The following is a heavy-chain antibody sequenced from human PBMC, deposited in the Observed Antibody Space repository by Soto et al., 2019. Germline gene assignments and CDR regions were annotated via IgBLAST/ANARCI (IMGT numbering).Heavy chain of an antibody. CDR3: ARVEGNYASRAFDI. V-gene: IGHV4-59*08. J-gene: IGHJ3*02. CDR1: GGSISSYY. CDR2: IYYSGST. Sequence: SETLSLTCTVSGGSISSYYWSWIRQPPGKGLEWIGYIYYSGSTNYNPSLKSRVTISVDTSKNQFSLKLSSVTAADTAVYYCARVEGNYASRAFDIRGQGTMVTVSS. D-gene: IGHD4-4*01.